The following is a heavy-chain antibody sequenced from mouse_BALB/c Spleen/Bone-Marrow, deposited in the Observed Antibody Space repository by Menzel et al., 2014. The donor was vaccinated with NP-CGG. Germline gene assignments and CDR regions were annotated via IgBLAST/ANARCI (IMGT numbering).Heavy chain of an antibody. CDR1: GFTFTDYY. Sequence: EVKLMESGGGLVQPGGSLGLSGATSGFTFTDYYMSWVRQPPGKALEWLGFIRNKANGYTTEYSASVKGRFTISRDNSQSILYLQMNTLRAEDSATYYCARDDYYAMDYWGQGTSVTVSS. V-gene: IGHV7-3*02. CDR3: ARDDYYAMDY. J-gene: IGHJ4*01. CDR2: IRNKANGYTT.